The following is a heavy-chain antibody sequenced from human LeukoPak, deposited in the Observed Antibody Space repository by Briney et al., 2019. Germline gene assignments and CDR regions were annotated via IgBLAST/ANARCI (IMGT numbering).Heavy chain of an antibody. Sequence: SVKVSCKASGGTFSSYAISWVRQAPGQGLEWMGRIIPILGIANYAQKFQGRVTITADKSTSTAYMELSSLRSEDTAVYYCARPHAYGGNPWPXXXDIWGQGTMVTVSS. V-gene: IGHV1-69*04. D-gene: IGHD4-23*01. J-gene: IGHJ3*02. CDR2: IIPILGIA. CDR1: GGTFSSYA. CDR3: ARPHAYGGNPWPXXXDI.